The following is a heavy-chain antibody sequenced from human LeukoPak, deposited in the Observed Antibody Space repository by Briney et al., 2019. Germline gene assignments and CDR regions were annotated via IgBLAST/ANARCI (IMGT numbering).Heavy chain of an antibody. V-gene: IGHV4-59*08. D-gene: IGHD1-14*01. Sequence: SETLSLTCTVSGGSISYYYWSWIRQSPGQGLEWIGYIYYSGTTNYNPSLMSRVSISVDTSKNQFSLELTSVTAADTAVYYCARRFRTGGNIHHDAYDVWGQGTVVTVSS. CDR3: ARRFRTGGNIHHDAYDV. CDR2: IYYSGTT. J-gene: IGHJ3*01. CDR1: GGSISYYY.